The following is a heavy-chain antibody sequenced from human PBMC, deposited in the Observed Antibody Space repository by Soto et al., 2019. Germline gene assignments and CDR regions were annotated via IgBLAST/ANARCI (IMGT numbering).Heavy chain of an antibody. CDR1: GGSIKSGGYS. CDR3: ARSHYYDSSGP. Sequence: SETLSLTCTVSGGSIKSGGYSWSWIRQHPGKGLEWIGYIYYSGSTYYNPSLKSRVTISVDTSKNQFSLKLSSVTAADTAVYYCARSHYYDSSGPWGQGTLVTVSS. D-gene: IGHD3-22*01. J-gene: IGHJ5*02. CDR2: IYYSGST. V-gene: IGHV4-31*03.